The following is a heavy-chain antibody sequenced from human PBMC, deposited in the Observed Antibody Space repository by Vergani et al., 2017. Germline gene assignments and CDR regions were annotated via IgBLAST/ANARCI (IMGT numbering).Heavy chain of an antibody. D-gene: IGHD3-22*01. Sequence: QVQLVQSGAEVKKPGSSVKVSCKASGGTFSSYAISWVRQAPGQGLEWMGRIIPIFGTANYAQKFQGRVTITADESTSTAYMELSSLRSEDTAVYYCARDLNYYDISGYPRAPFDYWGQGTLVTVSS. CDR2: IIPIFGTA. J-gene: IGHJ4*02. CDR1: GGTFSSYA. V-gene: IGHV1-69*13. CDR3: ARDLNYYDISGYPRAPFDY.